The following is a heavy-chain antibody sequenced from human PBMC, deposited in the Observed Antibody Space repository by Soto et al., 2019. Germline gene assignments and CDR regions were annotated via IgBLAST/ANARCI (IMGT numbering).Heavy chain of an antibody. CDR2: IIPIFGTA. CDR3: ASGLRIQLWKPRWLFDY. V-gene: IGHV1-69*01. Sequence: QVQLVQSGAEVKKPGSSVKVSCKASGGTFSSYAISWVRQAPGQGLEWMGGIIPIFGTANYAQKFQGRVTITADESTSTAYTELSSLRAEDTAVYYCASGLRIQLWKPRWLFDYWGQGTLVTVSS. D-gene: IGHD5-18*01. J-gene: IGHJ4*02. CDR1: GGTFSSYA.